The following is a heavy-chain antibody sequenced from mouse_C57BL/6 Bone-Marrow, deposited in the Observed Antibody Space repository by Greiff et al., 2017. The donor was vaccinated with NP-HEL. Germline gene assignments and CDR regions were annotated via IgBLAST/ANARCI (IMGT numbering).Heavy chain of an antibody. CDR1: GFNIKDYY. D-gene: IGHD2-5*01. CDR3: ARTYSNYGVPFAY. J-gene: IGHJ3*01. V-gene: IGHV14-2*01. Sequence: EVKLVESGAELVKPGASVKLSCTASGFNIKDYYMHWVKQRTEQGLEWIGRIDPEDGETKYAPKFQGKATITADTSAKTAYLQLSSLTSEDTAVYYCARTYSNYGVPFAYWGQGTLVTVSA. CDR2: IDPEDGET.